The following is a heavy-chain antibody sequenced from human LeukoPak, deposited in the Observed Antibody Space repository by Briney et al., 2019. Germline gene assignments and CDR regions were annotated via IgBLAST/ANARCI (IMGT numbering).Heavy chain of an antibody. CDR2: IYYSGST. CDR1: GGSISSSSYY. CDR3: ARGSIAVAMYYFDY. D-gene: IGHD6-19*01. Sequence: SETLSLTCTVSGGSISSSSYYWGWIRQPPGKGLEWIGSIYYSGSTYYNPSLKSRVTISVDTSKNQFSLKLSSVTAADTAVYYCARGSIAVAMYYFDYWGQGTLVTVSS. V-gene: IGHV4-39*01. J-gene: IGHJ4*02.